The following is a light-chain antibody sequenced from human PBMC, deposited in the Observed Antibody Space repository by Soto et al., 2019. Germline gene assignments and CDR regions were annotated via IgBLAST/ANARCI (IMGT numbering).Light chain of an antibody. CDR3: QQSYSTPYT. CDR2: AAS. CDR1: QSISTF. J-gene: IGKJ2*01. V-gene: IGKV1-39*01. Sequence: DIQMTQSPSSLSASVGDRVTITCRTSQSISTFLSWYQQKPGKAPKFLIYAASSLQSGVPSRFSGSGSGTDFTLTISSLQPEDLAIYYCQQSYSTPYTFGQGTKLEIK.